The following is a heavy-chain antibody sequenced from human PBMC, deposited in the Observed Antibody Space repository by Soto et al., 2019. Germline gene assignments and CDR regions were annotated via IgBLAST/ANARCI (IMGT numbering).Heavy chain of an antibody. CDR2: ISGSGGST. Sequence: GGSLRLSCAASGFTFSSYAMSWVRQAPGKGLEWVSAISGSGGSTYYADSVKGRFTISRDNSKNTLYLQMNSLRAEDTAVYYCAKSKNPDYYYYYGMDVWGQGTTVTVSS. CDR1: GFTFSSYA. J-gene: IGHJ6*02. V-gene: IGHV3-23*01. CDR3: AKSKNPDYYYYYGMDV.